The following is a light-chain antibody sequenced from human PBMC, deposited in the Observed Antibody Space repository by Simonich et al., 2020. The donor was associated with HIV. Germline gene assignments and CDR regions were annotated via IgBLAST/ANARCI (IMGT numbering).Light chain of an antibody. J-gene: IGKJ2*01. CDR1: QSVSSN. Sequence: EIVMTQSPATLSVSPGERATLSCRASQSVSSNLAWYQKKPGQAPRLLIYGASTRATGIPARFSGSGSGTDFTLTISSLEPEDFAVYYCQQRSNWHTFGQGTKLEIK. V-gene: IGKV3-15*01. CDR2: GAS. CDR3: QQRSNWHT.